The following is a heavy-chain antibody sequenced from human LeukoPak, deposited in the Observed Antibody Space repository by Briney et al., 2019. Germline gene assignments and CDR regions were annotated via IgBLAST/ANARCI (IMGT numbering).Heavy chain of an antibody. CDR2: IKPDGSDK. Sequence: GGSLRLSCAASGFTFSSYWMSWVRQAPGKGLEWVANIKPDGSDKYYVDSVKGRFTISRDNAKNSLYLQMDSLRAEDTAVYYCATQPYDYDSSGYYITWGQGTLVTVSS. CDR1: GFTFSSYW. V-gene: IGHV3-7*01. D-gene: IGHD3-22*01. CDR3: ATQPYDYDSSGYYIT. J-gene: IGHJ5*02.